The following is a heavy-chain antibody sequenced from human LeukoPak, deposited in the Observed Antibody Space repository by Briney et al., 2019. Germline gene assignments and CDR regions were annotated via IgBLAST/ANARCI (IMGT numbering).Heavy chain of an antibody. V-gene: IGHV3-7*01. Sequence: GGSLRLSCAASGFTFSSYWMTWVRQAPGKGLEWVANIKEDGSEKYYVDSVKGRFTISRDNAKNSLYLQMNSLRAEDTAVYYCARARTGSSWPEPFDYWGQGTLVTVSS. D-gene: IGHD6-13*01. CDR2: IKEDGSEK. J-gene: IGHJ4*02. CDR3: ARARTGSSWPEPFDY. CDR1: GFTFSSYW.